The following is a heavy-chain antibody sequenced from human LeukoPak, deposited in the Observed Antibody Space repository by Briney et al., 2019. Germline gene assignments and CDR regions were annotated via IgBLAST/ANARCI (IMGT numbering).Heavy chain of an antibody. D-gene: IGHD5-12*01. CDR1: GGTFSSYA. V-gene: IGHV1-69*13. CDR2: IIPIFGTA. J-gene: IGHJ4*02. Sequence: SVKVSCKASGGTFSSYAISWVRQAPGQGREWMGGIIPIFGTANYAQKFQGRVTITADESTSTAYMELSSLRSEDTAVYYCARGRYGGYLTDYWGQGTLVTVSS. CDR3: ARGRYGGYLTDY.